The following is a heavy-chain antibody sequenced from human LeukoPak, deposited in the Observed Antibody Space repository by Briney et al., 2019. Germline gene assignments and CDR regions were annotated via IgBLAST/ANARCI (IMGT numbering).Heavy chain of an antibody. D-gene: IGHD5-24*01. Sequence: APVKVSFQASGYTFTRYYIPWGPQAPGQGVEWMGWINPNTGGTNYAQKFQGRVTMTRDTSMSTAYMELSWLRLDDTAMYYCARDVKMATPSGGYWGQGTLVTVSS. CDR3: ARDVKMATPSGGY. V-gene: IGHV1-2*02. CDR1: GYTFTRYY. CDR2: INPNTGGT. J-gene: IGHJ4*02.